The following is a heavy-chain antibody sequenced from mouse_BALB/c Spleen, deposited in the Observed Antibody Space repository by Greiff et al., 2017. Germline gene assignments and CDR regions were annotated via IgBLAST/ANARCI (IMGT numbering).Heavy chain of an antibody. Sequence: QVQLQQSGAELVRPGTSVKVSCKASGYAFTNYLIEWVKQRPGQGLEWIGVINPGSGGTNYNEKFKGKATLTADKSSSTAYMQLSSLTSDDSAVYFCARNDGYYEDYAMDYWGQGTSVTVSS. J-gene: IGHJ4*01. D-gene: IGHD2-3*01. CDR1: GYAFTNYL. V-gene: IGHV1-54*01. CDR2: INPGSGGT. CDR3: ARNDGYYEDYAMDY.